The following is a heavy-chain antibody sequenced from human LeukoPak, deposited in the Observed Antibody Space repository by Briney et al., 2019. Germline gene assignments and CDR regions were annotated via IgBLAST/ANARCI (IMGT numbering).Heavy chain of an antibody. D-gene: IGHD5-18*01. Sequence: GASVKVSCKASGYSFTDYYLYWVRQAPGQGLEWMGWINPNSGGTNYAQKLQGRVTITRDTSISTAYMELSGLRSDDTAVYYCARDGPSVMVDFDYWGQGTLVTVSS. J-gene: IGHJ4*02. CDR2: INPNSGGT. CDR1: GYSFTDYY. CDR3: ARDGPSVMVDFDY. V-gene: IGHV1-2*02.